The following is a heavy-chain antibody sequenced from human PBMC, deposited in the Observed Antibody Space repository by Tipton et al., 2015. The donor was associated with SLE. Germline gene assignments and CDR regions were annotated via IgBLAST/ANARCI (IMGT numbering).Heavy chain of an antibody. Sequence: TLSLTCTVSGGSISRYYWSWVRQSPGKGLEWIGYIDNSGSTNYTPSLKSRVTISLDTSKNQFSLRLSSVTAADTAVYYCARGRGLYDRSGYDYWGQGTMVTVSS. D-gene: IGHD3-22*01. CDR1: GGSISRYY. CDR2: IDNSGST. CDR3: ARGRGLYDRSGYDY. V-gene: IGHV4-59*12. J-gene: IGHJ4*02.